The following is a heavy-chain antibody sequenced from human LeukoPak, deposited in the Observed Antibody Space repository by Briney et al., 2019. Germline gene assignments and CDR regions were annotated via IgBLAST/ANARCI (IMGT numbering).Heavy chain of an antibody. D-gene: IGHD3-10*02. Sequence: GGSLRLSCAASGFTFSSYSMNWVRQAPGKGLEWVSAISGSGGSTYYADSVKGRFTISRDNSKKTLYLQMDSLRGEDTAVYYCAGGVFGEAYYYYYYMDVWGKGTTVTVSS. V-gene: IGHV3-23*01. CDR2: ISGSGGST. CDR1: GFTFSSYS. CDR3: AGGVFGEAYYYYYYMDV. J-gene: IGHJ6*03.